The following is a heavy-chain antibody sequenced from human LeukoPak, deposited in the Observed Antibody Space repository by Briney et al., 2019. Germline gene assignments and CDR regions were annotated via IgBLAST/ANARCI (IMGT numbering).Heavy chain of an antibody. CDR3: ARDIQGWYLSHYYYYMEV. V-gene: IGHV1-18*01. J-gene: IGHJ6*03. CDR2: ISAYNGNT. CDR1: GYTFTSYG. Sequence: GASVKVSCKASGYTFTSYGISWVRQAPGQGLEWMGWISAYNGNTNYAQKLQGRVTMTTDTSTSIAYMELRSLRSDDTAVYYCARDIQGWYLSHYYYYMEVWGKGTTVTVSS. D-gene: IGHD6-19*01.